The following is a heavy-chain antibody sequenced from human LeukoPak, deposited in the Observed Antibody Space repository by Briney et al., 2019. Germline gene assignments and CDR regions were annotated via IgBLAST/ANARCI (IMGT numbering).Heavy chain of an antibody. D-gene: IGHD2-2*01. V-gene: IGHV4-34*01. J-gene: IGHJ4*02. Sequence: PSETLSLTCAVYGGSFSGYYWSWIRQPPGKGLEWIGEINHSGSTNYNPSLKSRVTISVDTSKNQFSPKLSSVTAADTAVYYCASHYCSSTSCYQGDYWGQGTLVTVSS. CDR3: ASHYCSSTSCYQGDY. CDR2: INHSGST. CDR1: GGSFSGYY.